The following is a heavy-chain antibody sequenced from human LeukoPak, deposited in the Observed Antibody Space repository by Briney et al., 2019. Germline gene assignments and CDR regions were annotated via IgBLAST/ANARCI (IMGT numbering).Heavy chain of an antibody. Sequence: ASVKVSCKASGYTFTSYDINWVRQATGQGLEWMGWMNPNSGNTGYAQKFQSRVTITRNTSINTAYLKLSSLRSEDTAVYYCARVSAWSSSLEGHYDYRDVWGKGTRVTVSS. CDR1: GYTFTSYD. D-gene: IGHD6-6*01. V-gene: IGHV1-8*02. J-gene: IGHJ6*03. CDR3: ARVSAWSSSLEGHYDYRDV. CDR2: MNPNSGNT.